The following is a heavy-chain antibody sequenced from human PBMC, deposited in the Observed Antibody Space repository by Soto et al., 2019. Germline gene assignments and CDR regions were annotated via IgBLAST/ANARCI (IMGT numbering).Heavy chain of an antibody. J-gene: IGHJ5*02. Sequence: QVQLVQSGAEVKKPGASVKVSCKASGYTFTSYGISWVRQAPGQGLEWMGWISAYNGNTNYAQKLQGRVTMTTDTSTRPAYMELRSLGSDDTAVYYCARDRIAYGDYGGWFGPWGQGTLVTVSS. D-gene: IGHD4-17*01. V-gene: IGHV1-18*01. CDR2: ISAYNGNT. CDR1: GYTFTSYG. CDR3: ARDRIAYGDYGGWFGP.